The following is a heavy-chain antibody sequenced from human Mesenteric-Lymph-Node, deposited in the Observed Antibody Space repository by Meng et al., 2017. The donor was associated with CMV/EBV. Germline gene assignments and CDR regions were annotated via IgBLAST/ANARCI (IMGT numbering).Heavy chain of an antibody. D-gene: IGHD2-2*01. CDR1: GGTFSSYA. CDR2: IIPILGIA. J-gene: IGHJ3*02. Sequence: SVKVSCKASGGTFSSYAISWVRQVPGQGLEWMGGIIPILGIANYAQKFQGRVTITADKSTSTAYMELSSLRSEDTAVYYCARGPSTDAFDIWGQGTMVTVSS. V-gene: IGHV1-69*10. CDR3: ARGPSTDAFDI.